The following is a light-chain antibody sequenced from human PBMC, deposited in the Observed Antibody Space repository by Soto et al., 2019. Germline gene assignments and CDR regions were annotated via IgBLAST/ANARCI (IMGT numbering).Light chain of an antibody. V-gene: IGLV2-11*01. CDR3: YSYTASDIWV. J-gene: IGLJ3*02. CDR2: AVS. Sequence: QSALTQPRSVSGSPGQSVTISCTGTNSDVGRYNFVSWYQQLPGKAPKLLISAVSQRPSGVPDRFSGSKSGNTASLTISGLQADDEADYFCYSYTASDIWVFGGGTKVIVL. CDR1: NSDVGRYNF.